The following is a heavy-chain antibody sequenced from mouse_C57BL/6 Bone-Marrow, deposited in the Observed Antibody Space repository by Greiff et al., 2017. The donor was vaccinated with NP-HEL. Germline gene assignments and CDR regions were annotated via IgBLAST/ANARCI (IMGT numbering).Heavy chain of an antibody. V-gene: IGHV1-54*01. CDR3: ARYGYPYAMDY. Sequence: QVQLQQSGAELVRPGTSVKVSCKASGYAFTNYLIEWVKQRPGQGLEWIGVINPGSGGTNYNEKFKGKATLTADKSSSTAYMQLSSLTSEDSAVYFCARYGYPYAMDYWGQGTSVTVSS. CDR1: GYAFTNYL. J-gene: IGHJ4*01. CDR2: INPGSGGT. D-gene: IGHD1-2*01.